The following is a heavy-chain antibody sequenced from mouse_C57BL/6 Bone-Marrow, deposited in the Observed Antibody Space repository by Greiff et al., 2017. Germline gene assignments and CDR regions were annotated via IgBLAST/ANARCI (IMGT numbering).Heavy chain of an antibody. CDR3: VRHHYSAWFAY. Sequence: GGGLVQPKGSLKLSCAASGFSFNTYAMNWVRQAPGKGLEWVARIRSKSNNYATYYADSVKDRFTISRDDSESMLYLQMNNLKTEDTAMYYCVRHHYSAWFAYWGQGTLVTVSA. J-gene: IGHJ3*01. D-gene: IGHD2-12*01. CDR1: GFSFNTYA. CDR2: IRSKSNNYAT. V-gene: IGHV10-1*01.